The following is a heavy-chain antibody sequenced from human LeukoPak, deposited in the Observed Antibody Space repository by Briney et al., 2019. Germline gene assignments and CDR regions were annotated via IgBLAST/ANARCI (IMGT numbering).Heavy chain of an antibody. CDR1: GFTFSSYS. V-gene: IGHV3-21*01. Sequence: PGGSLRLSCAASGFTFSSYSMNWVRQAPGKGLEWVSSISSSSSYIYYADSVKVRFTISRDNAKNSLYLQMNSLRAEDTAVYYCASWNPAMVFRGYWGQGTLVTVSS. J-gene: IGHJ4*02. D-gene: IGHD5-18*01. CDR2: ISSSSSYI. CDR3: ASWNPAMVFRGY.